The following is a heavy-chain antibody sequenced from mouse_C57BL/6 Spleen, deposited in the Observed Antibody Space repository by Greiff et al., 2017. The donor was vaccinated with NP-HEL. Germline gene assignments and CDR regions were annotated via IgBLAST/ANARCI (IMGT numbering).Heavy chain of an antibody. Sequence: QVQLQQSGAELARPGASVKMSCKASGYTFTSYTMHWVKQRPGQGLEWIGYINPSSGSTKYNQKFKDKATLTADKSSSTAYMQLSSLTSEDSAVDYCARPVNGGYWGKGTTLTVSS. J-gene: IGHJ2*01. CDR1: GYTFTSYT. CDR2: INPSSGST. V-gene: IGHV1-4*01. CDR3: ARPVNGGY.